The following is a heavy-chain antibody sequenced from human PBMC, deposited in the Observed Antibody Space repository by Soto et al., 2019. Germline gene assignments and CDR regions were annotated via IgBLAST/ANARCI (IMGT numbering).Heavy chain of an antibody. D-gene: IGHD4-17*01. CDR3: APPRTVTHGYGY. Sequence: EVQLVESGGGLVKPGGSLRLSCAASGITLSNAWMTWVRQAPGKGLEWVGRIKSKADGSTTEYGSPVKDRFIITRDDSENTLDLQMHSLKTEDTAVYYCAPPRTVTHGYGYWGQGTLVTVSS. CDR1: GITLSNAW. J-gene: IGHJ4*02. CDR2: IKSKADGSTT. V-gene: IGHV3-15*01.